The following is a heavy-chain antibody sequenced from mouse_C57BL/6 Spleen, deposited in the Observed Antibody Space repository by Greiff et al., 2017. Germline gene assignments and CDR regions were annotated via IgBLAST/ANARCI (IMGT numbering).Heavy chain of an antibody. V-gene: IGHV1-18*01. CDR3: ARGDYYGSSHYWYFDV. J-gene: IGHJ1*03. D-gene: IGHD1-1*01. CDR1: GYTFTDYN. Sequence: EVQLQQSGPELVKPGASVKIPCKASGYTFTDYNMDWVKQSHGKSLEWIGDINPNNGGTIYNQKFKGKATLTVDKSSSTAYMELRSLTSEDTAVXYCARGDYYGSSHYWYFDVWGTGTTVTVSS. CDR2: INPNNGGT.